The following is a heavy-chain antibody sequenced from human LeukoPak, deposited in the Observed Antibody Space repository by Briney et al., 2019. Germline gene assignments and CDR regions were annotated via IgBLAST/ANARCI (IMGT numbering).Heavy chain of an antibody. CDR3: ARDRPGPHYDILTGYSSNWFDP. CDR1: GGSISSGGYY. Sequence: SQTLSLTCTVSGGSISSGGYYWSWIRQHPGKGLEWIGYIYYSGSTYYNPSLKSRVTISVDTSKNQFSLKLSSVTAADTAVYYCARDRPGPHYDILTGYSSNWFDPWGQGTLVTLSS. CDR2: IYYSGST. D-gene: IGHD3-9*01. J-gene: IGHJ5*02. V-gene: IGHV4-31*03.